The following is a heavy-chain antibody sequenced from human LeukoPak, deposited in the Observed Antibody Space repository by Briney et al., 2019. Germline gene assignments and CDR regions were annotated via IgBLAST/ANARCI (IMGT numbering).Heavy chain of an antibody. D-gene: IGHD1-26*01. CDR2: ISSSSSYI. J-gene: IGHJ5*02. CDR3: ARDSGSLSWFDP. Sequence: GRSLRLSCAASGFTFSSYSMNWVRQAPGKGLEWVSSISSSSSYIYYADSVKGRFTISRDNAKNSLYLQMNSLRAEDTAVYYCARDSGSLSWFDPWGQGTLVTVSS. V-gene: IGHV3-21*01. CDR1: GFTFSSYS.